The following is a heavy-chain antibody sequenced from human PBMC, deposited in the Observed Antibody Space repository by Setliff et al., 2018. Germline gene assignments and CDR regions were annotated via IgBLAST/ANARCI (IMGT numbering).Heavy chain of an antibody. J-gene: IGHJ3*01. CDR2: IGAYNGNT. Sequence: ASVKVSCKASGYTFTSYGFSWVRQAPGQGLEWMGWIGAYNGNTNYGQKYQGRVTMTTDTSTNTVYKELRSLRSDDTAVYFCVREYSGGGLMWGQGTMVTVSS. CDR3: VREYSGGGLM. D-gene: IGHD6-19*01. V-gene: IGHV1-18*01. CDR1: GYTFTSYG.